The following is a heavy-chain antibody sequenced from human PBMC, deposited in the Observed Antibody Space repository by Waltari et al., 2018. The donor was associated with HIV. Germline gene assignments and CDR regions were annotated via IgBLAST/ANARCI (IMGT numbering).Heavy chain of an antibody. D-gene: IGHD1-7*01. CDR1: GYTFTGYY. J-gene: IGHJ6*02. Sequence: QVQLVQSGAEVKKPGASVKVSCKASGYTFTGYYMHWVRQAPGQGLEWMGCVNPNSGGTNYAQKFEGRVTMTRDTCSSTAYMELSRLGSDDTAVYYCARDRARTTDYYYYGMDVWGQGTTVTVSS. V-gene: IGHV1-2*02. CDR3: ARDRARTTDYYYYGMDV. CDR2: VNPNSGGT.